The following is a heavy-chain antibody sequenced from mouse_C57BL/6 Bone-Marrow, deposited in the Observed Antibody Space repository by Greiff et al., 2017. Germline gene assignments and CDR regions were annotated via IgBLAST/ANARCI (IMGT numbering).Heavy chain of an antibody. D-gene: IGHD2-12*01. CDR2: SRNKANDYTT. CDR1: GFTFSDFY. V-gene: IGHV7-1*01. CDR3: ARALRPWYFDV. Sequence: EVKLMESGGGLVQSGRSLRLSCATSGFTFSDFYMEWVRQAPGKGLEWIAASRNKANDYTTEYSASVKGRFIVSRDTSQSILYLQMNALRAEDTAIYYCARALRPWYFDVWGTGTTVTVSS. J-gene: IGHJ1*03.